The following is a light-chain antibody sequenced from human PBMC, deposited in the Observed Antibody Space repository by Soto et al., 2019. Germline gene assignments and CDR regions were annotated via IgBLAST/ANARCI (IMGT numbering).Light chain of an antibody. CDR2: GVS. CDR3: QQYSGWPLT. J-gene: IGKJ4*01. CDR1: QSVRSH. V-gene: IGKV3D-15*01. Sequence: EIVLTQSQATLSLSPGERATLSCRASQSVRSHLAWFQQKPGWTPTRLMYGVSTRAKGMPDRFSGRGSGTEFTLIISSLQSEDFEVYYCQQYSGWPLTFGGETKVEIK.